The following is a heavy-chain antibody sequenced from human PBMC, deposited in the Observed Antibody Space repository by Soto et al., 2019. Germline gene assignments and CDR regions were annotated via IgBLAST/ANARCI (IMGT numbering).Heavy chain of an antibody. V-gene: IGHV4-30-2*01. CDR2: IFPSGTT. CDR1: GGSLSGATYS. CDR3: ARSREFDY. J-gene: IGHJ4*02. Sequence: SENLSLTCGVSGGSLSGATYSWNWIRQPPGKGLEWIGYIFPSGTTYYNPSLKSRVTISIDVSKNQFSLSLRSLTAADTAVYYCARSREFDYWSQGTLVTVSS.